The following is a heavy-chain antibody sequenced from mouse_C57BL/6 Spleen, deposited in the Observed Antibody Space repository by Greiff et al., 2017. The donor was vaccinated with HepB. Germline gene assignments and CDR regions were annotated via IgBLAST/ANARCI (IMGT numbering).Heavy chain of an antibody. V-gene: IGHV1-80*01. J-gene: IGHJ3*01. CDR1: GYAFSSYW. CDR2: IYPGDGDT. Sequence: QVQLQQSGAELVKPGASVKISCKASGYAFSSYWMNWVKQRPGKGLEWIGQIYPGDGDTNYNGKFKGKATLTADKSSSTAYMQLSSLTSEDSAVYFCARSDYYGSSYGGFAYWGQGTLVTVSA. CDR3: ARSDYYGSSYGGFAY. D-gene: IGHD1-1*01.